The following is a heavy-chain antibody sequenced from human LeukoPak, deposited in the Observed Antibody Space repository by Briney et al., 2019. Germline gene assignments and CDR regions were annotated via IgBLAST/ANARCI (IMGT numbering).Heavy chain of an antibody. CDR3: ARLIVVVPAAIQGNFDY. CDR2: IRYDGSNK. Sequence: HPGGSLRLSCAASGFTFSSYGMHWVRQAPGKGLEWVAFIRYDGSNKYYADSVKGRFTISRDNSKNTLYLQMNSLRAEDTAVYYCARLIVVVPAAIQGNFDYWGQGTLVTVSS. V-gene: IGHV3-30*02. D-gene: IGHD2-2*02. J-gene: IGHJ4*02. CDR1: GFTFSSYG.